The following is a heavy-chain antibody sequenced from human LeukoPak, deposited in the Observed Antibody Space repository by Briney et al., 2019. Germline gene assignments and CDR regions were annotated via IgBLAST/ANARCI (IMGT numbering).Heavy chain of an antibody. D-gene: IGHD3-3*01. CDR3: ARRGGIHLEYFDY. J-gene: IGHJ4*02. CDR1: GFTFSAYW. Sequence: GGSLRLSCAASGFTFSAYWMHWVRQAPGKGLVWVPRINSDGSSTSYADSVKGRFTISRDNAKNTLYLQMNSLRAEDTAVYYCARRGGIHLEYFDYWGQGTLVTVSS. CDR2: INSDGSST. V-gene: IGHV3-74*01.